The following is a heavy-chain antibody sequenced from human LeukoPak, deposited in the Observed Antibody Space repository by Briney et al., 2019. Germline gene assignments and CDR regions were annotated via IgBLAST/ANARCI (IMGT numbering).Heavy chain of an antibody. Sequence: SQTPSLTCAISGDSVSSNSAAWNWIRQSPSRGLEWLGRTYYRSKWYNDYAVSVKSRITINPDTSKNQFSLQLNSVTPEDTAVYYCVRGSGYDYYYGMDVWGQGTTVTVSS. J-gene: IGHJ6*02. CDR2: TYYRSKWYN. V-gene: IGHV6-1*01. D-gene: IGHD6-19*01. CDR1: GDSVSSNSAA. CDR3: VRGSGYDYYYGMDV.